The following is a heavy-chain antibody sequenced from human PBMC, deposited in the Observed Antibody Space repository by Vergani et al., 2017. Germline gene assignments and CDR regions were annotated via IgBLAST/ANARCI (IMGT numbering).Heavy chain of an antibody. CDR2: IWYDGSNK. Sequence: VQLVESGGGLVQPGGSLKLSCAASGFTFSGYGMHWVRQAPGKGLEWVAGIWYDGSNKYYADSVKGRFTISRDNSKNTLYLQMNSLRAEDTAVYYCARGGSSWYDLDYWGQGTLVTVSS. CDR3: ARGGSSWYDLDY. D-gene: IGHD6-13*01. CDR1: GFTFSGYG. V-gene: IGHV3-33*08. J-gene: IGHJ4*02.